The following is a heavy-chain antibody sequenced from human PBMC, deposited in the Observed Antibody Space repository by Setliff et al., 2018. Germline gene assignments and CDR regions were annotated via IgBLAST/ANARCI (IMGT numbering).Heavy chain of an antibody. V-gene: IGHV3-15*07. Sequence: GGSLRLSCAASGFTFSNAWMNWARQAPGKGLEWVGRIKGKTDGLTTDYAAPVKGRFTISRDDSKNTLYLQMNSLKTEDTAVCYCTTDPSPTFGGVIGAAFDIWGQGTMVTVSS. J-gene: IGHJ3*02. CDR2: IKGKTDGLTT. CDR3: TTDPSPTFGGVIGAAFDI. D-gene: IGHD3-16*01. CDR1: GFTFSNAW.